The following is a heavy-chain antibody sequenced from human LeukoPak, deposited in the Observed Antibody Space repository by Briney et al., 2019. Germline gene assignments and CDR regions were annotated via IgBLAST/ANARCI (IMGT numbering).Heavy chain of an antibody. CDR1: GYTFTSYA. V-gene: IGHV7-4-1*02. CDR2: INTNTGNP. J-gene: IGHJ6*03. D-gene: IGHD2-15*01. CDR3: AREARIDYYYYYMDV. Sequence: ASVKVSCKASGYTFTSYAMNWVRQAPGQGLEWMGWINTNTGNPTYAQGFTGRFVFSLDTSVSTAYLQISSLKAEDTAVYYCAREARIDYYYYYMDVWGKGTTVTVSS.